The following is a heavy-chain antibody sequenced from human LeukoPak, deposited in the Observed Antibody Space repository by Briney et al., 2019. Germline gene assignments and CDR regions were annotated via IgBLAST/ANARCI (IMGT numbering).Heavy chain of an antibody. V-gene: IGHV3-30*03. CDR2: IQNDASTE. J-gene: IGHJ4*02. Sequence: GGSLRLSCAASGFTFSSYGMHWVRQAPGKGLEWVAVIQNDASTENFADSVKGRFTISRDNSKNTVLLQMNSLRVEDTAVYYCARELSQIVWGGLDYGGQGTLVSVSS. CDR1: GFTFSSYG. CDR3: ARELSQIVWGGLDY. D-gene: IGHD2-21*01.